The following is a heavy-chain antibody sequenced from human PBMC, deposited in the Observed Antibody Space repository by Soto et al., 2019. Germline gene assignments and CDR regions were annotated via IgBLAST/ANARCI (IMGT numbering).Heavy chain of an antibody. D-gene: IGHD4-17*01. J-gene: IGHJ4*02. CDR3: AAPGVDYVSDY. CDR1: GFTFTSCA. Sequence: ASVKVSCKASGFTFTSCAVQWVRQARGQRLEWIGWIVVGSGHTNYAQKFQERVTITRDMSTSAAYMELSSLRSDGTAVYNCAAPGVDYVSDYWGQGTLVTVSS. V-gene: IGHV1-58*01. CDR2: IVVGSGHT.